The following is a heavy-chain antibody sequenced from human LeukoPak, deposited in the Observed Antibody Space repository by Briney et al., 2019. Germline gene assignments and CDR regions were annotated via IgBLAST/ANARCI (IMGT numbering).Heavy chain of an antibody. Sequence: ASVKVSCKASGGTFTGYYIHWVRQAPGQGLEWMGWINPNSGGTNYAQKFQGRVTMTRDTSLSTAYMELSRLRSDDTASYYCARVGEYGSGSYLAYWGKGMLVTVPS. V-gene: IGHV1-2*02. J-gene: IGHJ4*02. CDR3: ARVGEYGSGSYLAY. CDR1: GGTFTGYY. D-gene: IGHD3-10*01. CDR2: INPNSGGT.